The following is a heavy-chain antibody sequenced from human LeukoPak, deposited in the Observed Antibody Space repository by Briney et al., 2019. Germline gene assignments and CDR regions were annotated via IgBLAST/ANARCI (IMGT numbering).Heavy chain of an antibody. CDR2: INHSGST. D-gene: IGHD5-18*01. Sequence: PSETLSLTCAVYGGSFSGYYWSWIRQPPGKGLEWIGEINHSGSTNYNPSLKSRVTISVDKSKNQFSLKLSSVTAADTAVYYCAREGTDTAAAFDIWGQGTMVTVSS. CDR3: AREGTDTAAAFDI. V-gene: IGHV4-34*01. J-gene: IGHJ3*02. CDR1: GGSFSGYY.